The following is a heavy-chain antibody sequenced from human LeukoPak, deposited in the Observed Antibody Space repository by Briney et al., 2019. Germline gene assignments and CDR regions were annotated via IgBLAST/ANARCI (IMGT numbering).Heavy chain of an antibody. V-gene: IGHV1-46*01. CDR3: ARDLRTIAVTGIGVFDV. Sequence: ASVNVSCKAFGYTFRNYYMHWVRQAPGQGLEWMGIINPSSDKTNYAQKFQGRVTMTRDISTSTVYMELNSLRFEDTAVYYCARDLRTIAVTGIGVFDVWGQGTKVTVSS. CDR2: INPSSDKT. D-gene: IGHD6-19*01. CDR1: GYTFRNYY. J-gene: IGHJ3*01.